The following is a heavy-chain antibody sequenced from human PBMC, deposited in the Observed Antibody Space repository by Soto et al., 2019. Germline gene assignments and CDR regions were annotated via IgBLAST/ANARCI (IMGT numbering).Heavy chain of an antibody. J-gene: IGHJ4*02. CDR1: GYTFTGSS. Sequence: QVQLVQSGAEVKKPGASVNVSCEASGYTFTGSSIHWVRQAPGQGLEWMGYINPNSGGTIFAQKFQGRVTMTRDTANSKAYMELSRVASDDTAVYYCARDLTGDPNYWGQGTLVTVSS. D-gene: IGHD7-27*01. CDR2: INPNSGGT. V-gene: IGHV1-2*02. CDR3: ARDLTGDPNY.